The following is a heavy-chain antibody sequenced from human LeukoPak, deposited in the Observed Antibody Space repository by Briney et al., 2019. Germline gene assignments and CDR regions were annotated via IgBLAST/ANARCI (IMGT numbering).Heavy chain of an antibody. J-gene: IGHJ4*02. CDR3: ARENHGSFDY. CDR2: ISSSSTYI. V-gene: IGHV3-21*01. D-gene: IGHD1-14*01. Sequence: GGSLRLSCAASGFSFSTYYVNWVRQAPGKGLEWVSSISSSSTYIYYADSVRGRFAISRDNAKNSLYLQMNSLRAEDTAVYYCARENHGSFDYWGQGSLVTVSS. CDR1: GFSFSTYY.